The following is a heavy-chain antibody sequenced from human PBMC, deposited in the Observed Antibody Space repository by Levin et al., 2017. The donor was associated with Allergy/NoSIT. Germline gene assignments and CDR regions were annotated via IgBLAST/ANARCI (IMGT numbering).Heavy chain of an antibody. CDR1: GFIFSNSA. V-gene: IGHV3-30*18. D-gene: IGHD5-18*01. J-gene: IGHJ4*02. Sequence: GGSLRLSCSPSGFIFSNSAMHWFRQAPGKGLEWVAVISFDGSERFYADSVKGRFTISRDNPDVTLYLQMNSLRPDDTAMYYCAKDFRGGGGYGHSDYWGQGTLVTVSS. CDR2: ISFDGSER. CDR3: AKDFRGGGGYGHSDY.